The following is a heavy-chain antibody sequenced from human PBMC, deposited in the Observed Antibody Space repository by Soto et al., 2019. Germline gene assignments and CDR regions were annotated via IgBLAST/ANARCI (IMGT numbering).Heavy chain of an antibody. CDR3: ARGRVVVVAATRSYYYYYGMDV. V-gene: IGHV4-34*01. CDR2: INHSGST. J-gene: IGHJ6*02. CDR1: GGSFSGYY. D-gene: IGHD2-15*01. Sequence: SETLSLTCAVYGGSFSGYYWSWIRQPPGKGLEWIGEINHSGSTNYNPSLKSRVTISVDTSKNQFSLKLSSVTAADTAGYYCARGRVVVVAATRSYYYYYGMDVWGQGTTVTVSS.